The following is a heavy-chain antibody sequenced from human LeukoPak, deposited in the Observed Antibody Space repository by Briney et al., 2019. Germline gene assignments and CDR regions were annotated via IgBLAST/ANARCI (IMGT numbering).Heavy chain of an antibody. J-gene: IGHJ4*02. D-gene: IGHD5-18*01. CDR1: GFTFSSYG. CDR2: IWYDGSNK. CDR3: ARESGYSYGTSFDH. V-gene: IGHV3-33*01. Sequence: AGRSLRLSCAASGFTFSSYGMHWVRQAPGKGLEWVAVIWYDGSNKYYADSVKGRFTISRDNSKNTLYLQMNSLRAEDTAVYYCARESGYSYGTSFDHWGQGTLVTVSS.